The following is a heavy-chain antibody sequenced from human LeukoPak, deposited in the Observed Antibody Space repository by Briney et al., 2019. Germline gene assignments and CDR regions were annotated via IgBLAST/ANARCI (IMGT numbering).Heavy chain of an antibody. CDR1: GGSISSSSYY. V-gene: IGHV4-39*01. D-gene: IGHD3-16*01. Sequence: PSETLSLTXTVSGGSISSSSYYSGWIGQPPGKGLQWIGSIYYSGSTYYNPSLKSRVTISVDTSKNQFSLKLSSVTAADTAVYYCARVTPPFDYWGQGTLVTVSS. CDR3: ARVTPPFDY. CDR2: IYYSGST. J-gene: IGHJ4*02.